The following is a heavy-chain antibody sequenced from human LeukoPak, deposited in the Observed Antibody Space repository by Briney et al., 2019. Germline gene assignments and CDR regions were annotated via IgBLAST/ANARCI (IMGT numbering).Heavy chain of an antibody. CDR3: ARAITGTTALGY. Sequence: ASVKVSCKASGYTFTSYYMHWLRQAPGQGLEWMGIINPSGGSTSYAQKFQGRVTMTRDTSTSTVYMELSSLRSEDTAVYYCARAITGTTALGYWGQGTLVTVSS. V-gene: IGHV1-46*03. CDR2: INPSGGST. CDR1: GYTFTSYY. D-gene: IGHD1-7*01. J-gene: IGHJ4*02.